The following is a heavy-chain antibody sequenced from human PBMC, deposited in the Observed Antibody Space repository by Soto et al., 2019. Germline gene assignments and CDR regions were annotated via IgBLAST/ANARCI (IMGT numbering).Heavy chain of an antibody. D-gene: IGHD3-22*01. V-gene: IGHV1-69*01. CDR2: IIPIIGPA. Sequence: QVQLVQSGAEVKRPGSSVKLSCKASGGTFTYYGISWVRQAPGQGLEWMGGIIPIIGPATYAQKFQGRLTINADQSTSTAYMELSSLGSEDTAFYSCARDLGTTIAGHPRRETYGWLDPWGKGTLVTVSS. CDR3: ARDLGTTIAGHPRRETYGWLDP. CDR1: GGTFTYYG. J-gene: IGHJ5*02.